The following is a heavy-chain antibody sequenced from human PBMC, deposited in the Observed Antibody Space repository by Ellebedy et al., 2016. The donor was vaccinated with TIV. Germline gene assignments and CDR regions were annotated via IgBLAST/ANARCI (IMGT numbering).Heavy chain of an antibody. V-gene: IGHV3-30-3*01. CDR3: ARDPASSRTMVRDNWFDP. J-gene: IGHJ5*02. D-gene: IGHD3-10*01. CDR2: ISYDGSNK. Sequence: GGSLRLXXAASGFTFSSYAMHWVRQAPGKGLEWVAVISYDGSNKYYADSVKGRFTISRDNSKNTLYLQMNSLRAEDTAVYYCARDPASSRTMVRDNWFDPWGQGTLVTVSS. CDR1: GFTFSSYA.